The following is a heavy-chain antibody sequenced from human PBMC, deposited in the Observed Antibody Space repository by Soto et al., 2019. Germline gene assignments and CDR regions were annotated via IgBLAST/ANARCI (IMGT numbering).Heavy chain of an antibody. J-gene: IGHJ4*01. D-gene: IGHD3-10*01. CDR2: IYPGDSDT. CDR1: GDSFTPYW. V-gene: IGHV5-51*01. CDR3: ARHSTSAPKDY. Sequence: WESLRISCTSSGDSFTPYWIAWVRQMPGKGLEWVGIIYPGDSDTRYSPSFEGHVTISVDKSISTAFLQWNSLKASDNAIYYCARHSTSAPKDYWGQGTLVTVSS.